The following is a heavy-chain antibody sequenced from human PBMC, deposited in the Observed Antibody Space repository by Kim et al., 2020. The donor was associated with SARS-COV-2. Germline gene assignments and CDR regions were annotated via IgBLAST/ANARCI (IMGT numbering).Heavy chain of an antibody. CDR3: ARDERIVVVPAAMGY. V-gene: IGHV3-30-3*01. D-gene: IGHD2-2*01. Sequence: GWSLRLSCAASGFTFSSYAMHWVRQAPGKGLEWVAVISYDGSNKYYADSVKGRFTISRDNSKNTLYLQMNSLRAEDTAVYYCARDERIVVVPAAMGYWGQGTLVTVSS. CDR1: GFTFSSYA. J-gene: IGHJ4*02. CDR2: ISYDGSNK.